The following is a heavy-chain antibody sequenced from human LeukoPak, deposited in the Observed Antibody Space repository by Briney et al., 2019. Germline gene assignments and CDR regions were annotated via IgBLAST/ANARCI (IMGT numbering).Heavy chain of an antibody. J-gene: IGHJ4*02. Sequence: PGGSLRLSCAASGFTFSNAWMSWVRQAPGKGLEWGARMKSKTDGGTIDYAAPVKGRSTISRDDSKNMVYLVINSLKTEDTAVYYCTTSYYDSSGFRAWGQGTLVTVSS. D-gene: IGHD3-22*01. CDR3: TTSYYDSSGFRA. CDR2: MKSKTDGGTI. CDR1: GFTFSNAW. V-gene: IGHV3-15*01.